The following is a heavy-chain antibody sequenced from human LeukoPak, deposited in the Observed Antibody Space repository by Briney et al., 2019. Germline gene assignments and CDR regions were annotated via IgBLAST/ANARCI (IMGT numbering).Heavy chain of an antibody. D-gene: IGHD3-22*01. CDR1: GGTFSSYA. CDR2: IIPIFGTA. J-gene: IGHJ4*02. CDR3: ARGIGLNYYDSGFDY. V-gene: IGHV1-69*01. Sequence: GASVKVSCKASGGTFSSYAISWVRQAPGQGLEWMGGIIPIFGTANYAQKFQGRVTITADESTSTAYVELSSLRSEDTAVYYCARGIGLNYYDSGFDYWGQGTLVTVSS.